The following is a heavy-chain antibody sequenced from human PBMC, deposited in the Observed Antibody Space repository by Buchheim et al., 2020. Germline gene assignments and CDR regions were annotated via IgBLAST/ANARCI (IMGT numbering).Heavy chain of an antibody. CDR3: ARDPASYSSGWYNFDY. Sequence: EVQLVESGGGLVKPGGSLRLSCAASGFTFSSYTINWVRQAPGKGLEWVSSISSTSGYIYYADSVRGRFTISRDNAKNSLYLQMNSLRDEDTAVYYCARDPASYSSGWYNFDYWGQGTL. V-gene: IGHV3-21*01. CDR1: GFTFSSYT. J-gene: IGHJ4*02. D-gene: IGHD6-19*01. CDR2: ISSTSGYI.